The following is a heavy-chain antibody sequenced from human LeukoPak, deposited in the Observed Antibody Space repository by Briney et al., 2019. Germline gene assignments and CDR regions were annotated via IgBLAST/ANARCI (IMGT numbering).Heavy chain of an antibody. D-gene: IGHD6-19*01. J-gene: IGHJ6*03. CDR2: IIPIFGTA. V-gene: IGHV1-69*05. CDR3: ARDLGIAVAAIGYYYYMDV. CDR1: GGTFSSYA. Sequence: ASVKVSCKASGGTFSSYAISWVRQAPGQGLEWMGRIIPIFGTANYAQKFQGRVTITTDESTSTAYMELSSLRSEDTAVYYCARDLGIAVAAIGYYYYMDVWGKGTTDTVFS.